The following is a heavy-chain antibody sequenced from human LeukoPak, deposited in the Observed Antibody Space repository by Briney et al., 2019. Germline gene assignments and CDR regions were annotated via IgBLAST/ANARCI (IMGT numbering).Heavy chain of an antibody. Sequence: PSETLSFTCTVSGYSISSGYYWGWIRQPPGKGLEWIGSIHHSGSTNYNPSLKSRVTISPDTSKNQFSLKLSSVTAADTAVYYCARGRRVAGTRQLDYWGQGALVTVSS. CDR2: IHHSGST. D-gene: IGHD6-19*01. CDR3: ARGRRVAGTRQLDY. CDR1: GYSISSGYY. J-gene: IGHJ4*02. V-gene: IGHV4-38-2*02.